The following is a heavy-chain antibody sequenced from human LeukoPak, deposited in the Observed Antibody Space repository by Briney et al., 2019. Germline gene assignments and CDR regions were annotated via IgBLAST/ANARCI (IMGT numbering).Heavy chain of an antibody. D-gene: IGHD6-19*01. V-gene: IGHV3-53*04. CDR3: ASGRQWLAHYYYGMDV. Sequence: GGSLILSCAASGFTVSSNYMSWVRQAPGKGLEWVSVIYSGGSTYYADSVKGRFTISRHNSKNTLYLQMNSLRAEDTAVYYCASGRQWLAHYYYGMDVWGQGTTVTVSS. J-gene: IGHJ6*02. CDR2: IYSGGST. CDR1: GFTVSSNY.